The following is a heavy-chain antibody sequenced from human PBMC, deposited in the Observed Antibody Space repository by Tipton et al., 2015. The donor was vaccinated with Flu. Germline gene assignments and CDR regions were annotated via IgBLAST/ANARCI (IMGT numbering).Heavy chain of an antibody. J-gene: IGHJ6*02. CDR2: IGTSGDT. V-gene: IGHV3-13*01. Sequence: SLRLSCEGSGFTFSSYGMHWVRQVTGKGLEWVSGIGTSGDTYYSGSVKGRFTISRENARKSVYLQMNSLRVGDTAVYYCARGPLPDSNWYNGMDVWGQGTTVTVFS. CDR1: GFTFSSYG. D-gene: IGHD6-13*01. CDR3: ARGPLPDSNWYNGMDV.